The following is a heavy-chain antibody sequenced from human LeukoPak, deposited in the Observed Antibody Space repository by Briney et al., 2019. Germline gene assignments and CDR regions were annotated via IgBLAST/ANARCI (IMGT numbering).Heavy chain of an antibody. Sequence: PSETLSLTCTVSGGSISSYYWSWIRQPPGKGLEWIGYIYYSGSTNYNPSLKSRVTILVDTSKNQFFLKLSSVTAADTAVYYCARSYSGYDLAFFDYWGQGTLVTVSS. CDR1: GGSISSYY. CDR3: ARSYSGYDLAFFDY. D-gene: IGHD5-12*01. V-gene: IGHV4-59*01. CDR2: IYYSGST. J-gene: IGHJ4*02.